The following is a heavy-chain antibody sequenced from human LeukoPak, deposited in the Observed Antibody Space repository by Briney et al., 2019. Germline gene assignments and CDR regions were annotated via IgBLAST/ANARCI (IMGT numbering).Heavy chain of an antibody. Sequence: SETLSLTCTVSGGSISSGDYYWSWIRQPPGKGLEWIGYIYYSGSTNYNPSLKSRVTISVDTSKNQFSLKLSSVTAADTAVYYCASRGYSYTYDYWGQGTLVTVSS. V-gene: IGHV4-61*08. J-gene: IGHJ4*02. CDR3: ASRGYSYTYDY. CDR2: IYYSGST. D-gene: IGHD5-18*01. CDR1: GGSISSGDYY.